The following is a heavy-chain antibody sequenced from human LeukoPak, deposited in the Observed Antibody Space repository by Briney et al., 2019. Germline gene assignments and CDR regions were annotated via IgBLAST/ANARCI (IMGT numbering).Heavy chain of an antibody. CDR2: VDYSGRT. J-gene: IGHJ3*02. V-gene: IGHV4-59*12. CDR3: ARGLGGYFDWLQPRAFDI. Sequence: SETLSLTCTVSGVSTNTYYYWSWIRQPPGKGLEWIGYVDYSGRTKYSPSLKSRVTISVDTSKNQFSLKLSSVTAADTAVYYCARGLGGYFDWLQPRAFDIWGQGTMVTVSS. D-gene: IGHD3-9*01. CDR1: GVSTNTYYY.